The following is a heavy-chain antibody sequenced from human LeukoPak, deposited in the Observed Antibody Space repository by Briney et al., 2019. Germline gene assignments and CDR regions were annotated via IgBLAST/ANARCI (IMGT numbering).Heavy chain of an antibody. D-gene: IGHD3-3*01. Sequence: GGSLRLSGAASGFPFSNYFMTWVRQAPGKGLEWVAKIKPDGSEKYYVDSVKGRFTISRDNARNSMYLEMNNLRAEDTAVYYCAIEDFWRVDVWGQGTTVTVSS. CDR1: GFPFSNYF. V-gene: IGHV3-7*01. CDR3: AIEDFWRVDV. J-gene: IGHJ6*02. CDR2: IKPDGSEK.